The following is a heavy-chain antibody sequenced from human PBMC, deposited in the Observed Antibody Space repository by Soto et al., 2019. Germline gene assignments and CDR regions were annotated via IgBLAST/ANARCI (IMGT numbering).Heavy chain of an antibody. V-gene: IGHV3-74*03. J-gene: IGHJ4*02. CDR3: VRGLGNSDH. CDR1: GFTFSSYW. CDR2: IDSYGSST. Sequence: EVQLVESGGGLVQPGGSLRLSGVASGFTFSSYWMHWVRQVPGKEPVWVSFIDSYGSSTKYADSVRGRFTISRDNAKNTLYLLMNSLRVEDTAVYYCVRGLGNSDHWGQGTLVTVSS.